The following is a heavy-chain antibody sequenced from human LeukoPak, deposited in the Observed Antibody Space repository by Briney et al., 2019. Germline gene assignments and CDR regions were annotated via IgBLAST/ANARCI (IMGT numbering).Heavy chain of an antibody. D-gene: IGHD3-22*01. CDR2: LRSKIHGGTT. J-gene: IGHJ4*02. CDR3: TRDNYYDISAYSKYYFDY. CDR1: GFTFGDYA. V-gene: IGHV3-49*04. Sequence: GGSLRLSCTASGFTFGDYAMSRVRQAPGKGLEWVGFLRSKIHGGTTEYAASVKGRFTISRDDSKSIAYLQMNSLKTEDTAVYYCTRDNYYDISAYSKYYFDYWGQGTLVTVSS.